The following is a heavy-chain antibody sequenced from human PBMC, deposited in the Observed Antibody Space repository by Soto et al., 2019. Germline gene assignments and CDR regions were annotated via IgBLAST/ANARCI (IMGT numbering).Heavy chain of an antibody. D-gene: IGHD3-16*01. J-gene: IGHJ4*02. CDR1: GFTFRTYW. CDR3: ASPTVGGFDR. Sequence: EVQLVESGGGLVQPGGSLRLSCAASGFTFRTYWMHWVRQVAGKGLEWVSHINTDGSGTSYADSVKGRFTISRDNAKNTLYLQMNNLRAEDTALSHCASPTVGGFDRWGQGTLVTVSS. V-gene: IGHV3-74*01. CDR2: INTDGSGT.